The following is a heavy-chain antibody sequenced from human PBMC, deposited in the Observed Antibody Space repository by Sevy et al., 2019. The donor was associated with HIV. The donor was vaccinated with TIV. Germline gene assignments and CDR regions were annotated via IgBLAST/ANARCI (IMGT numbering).Heavy chain of an antibody. Sequence: GGSLRLSCAASGFIFSDYSMTWVRQAPGKGLQWVSQIGSTGTKYYADSVKGRFTISRDTAKNPLYLQMNSLRAEETALYFCVFPYFYVSNRAQGTLVTVSS. CDR1: GFIFSDYS. D-gene: IGHD3-22*01. J-gene: IGHJ4*02. CDR3: VFPYFYVSN. V-gene: IGHV3-48*01. CDR2: IGSTGTK.